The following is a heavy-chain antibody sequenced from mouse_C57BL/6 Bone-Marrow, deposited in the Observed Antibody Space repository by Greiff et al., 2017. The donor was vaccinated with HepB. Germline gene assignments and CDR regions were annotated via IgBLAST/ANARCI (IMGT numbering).Heavy chain of an antibody. V-gene: IGHV1-50*01. D-gene: IGHD2-14*01. CDR2: IDPSDSYT. Sequence: QVQLKQPGAELVKPGASVKLSCKASGYTFTSYWMQWVKQRPGQGLEWIGEIDPSDSYTNYNQKFKGKATLTVDTSSSTAYMQLSSLTSEDSAVYYCARGEWLGTTFDYWGQGTTLTVSS. CDR1: GYTFTSYW. CDR3: ARGEWLGTTFDY. J-gene: IGHJ2*01.